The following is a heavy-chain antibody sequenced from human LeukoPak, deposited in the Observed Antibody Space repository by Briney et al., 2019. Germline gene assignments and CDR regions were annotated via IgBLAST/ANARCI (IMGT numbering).Heavy chain of an antibody. CDR1: GGSISSYY. CDR3: ARMFPPKGWSGSREQPYYFDY. J-gene: IGHJ4*02. Sequence: KPSETLSLTCTVSGGSISSYYWSWIRQPPGKGLEWIGYIYHSGSTYYNPSLKSRVTISVDRSKNQFSLKLSSVTAADTAVYYCARMFPPKGWSGSREQPYYFDYWGQGTLVTVSS. CDR2: IYHSGST. D-gene: IGHD3-3*01. V-gene: IGHV4-59*12.